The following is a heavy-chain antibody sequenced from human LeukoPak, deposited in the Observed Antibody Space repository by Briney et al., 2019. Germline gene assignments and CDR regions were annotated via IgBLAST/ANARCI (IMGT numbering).Heavy chain of an antibody. Sequence: NPGGSLRLSCAGSGFTFSSYAMSWVRQAPGKGLEWISYITSSSSDTNYADSVKGRFTTSRDNAKKSLYLQMSSLRAEDTAVYYCARDYDILTGYFRGGFDYWGQGTLVTVSS. CDR3: ARDYDILTGYFRGGFDY. D-gene: IGHD3-9*01. CDR1: GFTFSSYA. CDR2: ITSSSSDT. J-gene: IGHJ4*02. V-gene: IGHV3-11*05.